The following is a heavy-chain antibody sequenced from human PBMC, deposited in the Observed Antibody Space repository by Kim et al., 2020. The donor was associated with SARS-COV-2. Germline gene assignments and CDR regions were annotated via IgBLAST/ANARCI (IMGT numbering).Heavy chain of an antibody. CDR1: GFTFSNSD. D-gene: IGHD4-17*01. CDR3: VRIRRELCTTLTTGAREPWSPSPQCYGMDV. CDR2: VSWNGSRT. Sequence: GGSLRLSCAASGFTFSNSDMNWVHQAPGKRLEWVSGVSWNGSRTHYADSVKGRFIISRDNSRNTLYLQTNSLRAEDTAVYYCVRIRRELCTTLTTGAREPWSPSPQCYGMDVWGQGTTVTVSS. J-gene: IGHJ6*02. V-gene: IGHV3-35*01.